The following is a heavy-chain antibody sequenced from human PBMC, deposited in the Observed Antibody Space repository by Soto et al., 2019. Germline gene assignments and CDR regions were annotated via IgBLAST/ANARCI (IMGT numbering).Heavy chain of an antibody. V-gene: IGHV5-51*01. Sequence: GESLKISCQGSGYNFSNYWIAWVRQMPGKGLEWMGFIYPGDSDTRYNPSFQGQVTIAADKSVNTAYLQWSSLKASDTAKYYCARHVGYKYIDFWGQGTLVTVSS. J-gene: IGHJ4*02. CDR2: IYPGDSDT. CDR3: ARHVGYKYIDF. CDR1: GYNFSNYW. D-gene: IGHD2-2*02.